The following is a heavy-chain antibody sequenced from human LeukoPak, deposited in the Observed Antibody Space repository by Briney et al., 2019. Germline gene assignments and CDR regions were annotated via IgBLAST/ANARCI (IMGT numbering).Heavy chain of an antibody. CDR3: TTVSIMITFGGVIPSL. V-gene: IGHV3-15*01. Sequence: GGSLRLSCAASGFTFSNAWMSWVRQAPGKGLEWVGRIKSKTDGGTTDYAAPVKGRFTISRDDSKNTLYLQMNSLKTEDTAVYYCTTVSIMITFGGVIPSLWGQGTLVTVSS. J-gene: IGHJ4*02. CDR2: IKSKTDGGTT. D-gene: IGHD3-16*02. CDR1: GFTFSNAW.